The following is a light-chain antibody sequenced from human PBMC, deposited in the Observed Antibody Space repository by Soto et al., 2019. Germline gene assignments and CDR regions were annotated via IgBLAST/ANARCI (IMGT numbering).Light chain of an antibody. Sequence: DVVMTQSPLSLPVSLGQPASISCRSSQSLVYSDGNTYLSWFLQRPGQSPRRLIYKVSNRDSGVRDRFSGSGSGTGFTLKIRRVEAEEVGVYYCMKDRRWPPTFGHGTRVDIK. V-gene: IGKV2-30*01. CDR1: QSLVYSDGNTY. J-gene: IGKJ3*01. CDR2: KVS. CDR3: MKDRRWPPT.